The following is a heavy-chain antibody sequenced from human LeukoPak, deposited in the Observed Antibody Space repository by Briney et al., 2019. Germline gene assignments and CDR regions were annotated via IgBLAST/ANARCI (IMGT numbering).Heavy chain of an antibody. CDR2: ISDSSVGDST. D-gene: IGHD1-1*01. J-gene: IGHJ4*02. V-gene: IGHV3-23*01. Sequence: GGSLRLPCAASGFTFTSYAMSWVRQTPGKGLEWVSFISDSSVGDSTYYADSVRGRFTISRDSSKSTLYLQMNSLRAEDTAVYYCTRVSTTGVGGRGYFDQWGQGTQVTVSS. CDR3: TRVSTTGVGGRGYFDQ. CDR1: GFTFTSYA.